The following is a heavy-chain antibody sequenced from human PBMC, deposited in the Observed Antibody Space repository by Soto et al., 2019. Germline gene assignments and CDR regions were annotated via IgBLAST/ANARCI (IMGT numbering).Heavy chain of an antibody. D-gene: IGHD2-15*01. V-gene: IGHV3-30-3*01. CDR2: ISYDGSNK. Sequence: GGSLRLSCAASGFTFSSYAMHWVRQAPGKGLEWVAVISYDGSNKYYAHSVKGRLTISSDNSKNKLDLQMNSLRAEDPALYYCGRAGDCSCGSCHTNYYYHGMDVVCPGTTGTVSS. J-gene: IGHJ6*02. CDR3: GRAGDCSCGSCHTNYYYHGMDV. CDR1: GFTFSSYA.